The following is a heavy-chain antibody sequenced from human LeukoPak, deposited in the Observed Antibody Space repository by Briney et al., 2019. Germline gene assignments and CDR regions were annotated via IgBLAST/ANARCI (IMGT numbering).Heavy chain of an antibody. CDR3: ARERYCSSTSCYAGYYYGMDV. D-gene: IGHD2-2*01. Sequence: KPSETLSLTCTVSGGSISSGGYYWSWIRQHPGKGLEWIGYIYYSGSTNYNPSLKSRVTMSVDTSKNQFSLKLSSVTAADTAVYYCARERYCSSTSCYAGYYYGMDVWGQGTTVTVSS. CDR2: IYYSGST. CDR1: GGSISSGGYY. V-gene: IGHV4-61*08. J-gene: IGHJ6*02.